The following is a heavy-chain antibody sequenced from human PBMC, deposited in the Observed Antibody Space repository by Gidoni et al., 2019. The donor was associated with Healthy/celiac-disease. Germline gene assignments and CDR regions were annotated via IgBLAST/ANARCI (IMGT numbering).Heavy chain of an antibody. CDR3: ARDWAVVTREGAFDY. V-gene: IGHV3-11*06. CDR1: GFTFSDYY. J-gene: IGHJ4*02. CDR2: ISSSSSYT. Sequence: QVQPVESGGGLAKPGGLLRLSCAASGFTFSDYYMSWIRQAPGKGLEWVSYISSSSSYTNYADSVKGRFTISRDNAKNSLYLEMNSLRGEDTAVYYCARDWAVVTREGAFDYWGQGTLVTVSS. D-gene: IGHD2-21*02.